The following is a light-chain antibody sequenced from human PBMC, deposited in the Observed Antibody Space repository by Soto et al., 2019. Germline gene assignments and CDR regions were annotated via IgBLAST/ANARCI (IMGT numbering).Light chain of an antibody. Sequence: DIQMTQSPSSLSASVGDRATITCRASQSISSYLNWYQQKPGKAPKLLIYAASSLQSGVPSRFSGSVSGTDFTLNISSLKTEDLATYYCQKSCSTPITFGQGTRLDIK. CDR3: QKSCSTPIT. J-gene: IGKJ5*01. V-gene: IGKV1-39*01. CDR2: AAS. CDR1: QSISSY.